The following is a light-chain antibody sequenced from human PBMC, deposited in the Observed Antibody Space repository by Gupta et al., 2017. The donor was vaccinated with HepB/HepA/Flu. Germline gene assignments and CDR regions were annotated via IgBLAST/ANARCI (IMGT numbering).Light chain of an antibody. CDR1: QSISSY. CDR2: AAS. CDR3: QQSYSTPFT. V-gene: IGKV1-39*01. J-gene: IGKJ3*01. Sequence: DIQMTQSPSSLSASVGDRVTITFRASQSISSYLNWYQQKPGKAPKLLIYAASRLQSGVPSRFSGSGSGTDFTLTISSLQPEDFATYYCQQSYSTPFTFGHGTKVDIK.